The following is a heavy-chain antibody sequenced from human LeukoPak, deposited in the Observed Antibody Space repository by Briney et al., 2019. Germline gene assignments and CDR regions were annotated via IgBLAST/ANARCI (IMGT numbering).Heavy chain of an antibody. CDR2: IYCSGST. Sequence: SETLSLTCTVSGYSISSGYYWGWIRQPPGKGLEWIGSIYCSGSTYYNPSLKSRVTISVDTSKNQFSLKLSSVTAADTAVYYCASPRYGSGWYFDYWGQGTLVTVSS. D-gene: IGHD6-19*01. CDR1: GYSISSGYY. V-gene: IGHV4-38-2*02. J-gene: IGHJ4*02. CDR3: ASPRYGSGWYFDY.